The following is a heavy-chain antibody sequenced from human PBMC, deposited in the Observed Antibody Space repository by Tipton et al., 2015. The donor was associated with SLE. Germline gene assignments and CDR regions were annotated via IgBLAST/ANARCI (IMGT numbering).Heavy chain of an antibody. Sequence: TLSLTCTVSGGSISNYYWNWIRQPPGKGLEWIGHIYYTGNTNYNPSLESRVTISVDTSKNQSSLKLTSVTAADTAVYYCASSSPGYTSGGGSLDYWGQGTLVTVSS. CDR2: IYYTGNT. J-gene: IGHJ4*02. V-gene: IGHV4-59*08. CDR3: ASSSPGYTSGGGSLDY. D-gene: IGHD6-19*01. CDR1: GGSISNYY.